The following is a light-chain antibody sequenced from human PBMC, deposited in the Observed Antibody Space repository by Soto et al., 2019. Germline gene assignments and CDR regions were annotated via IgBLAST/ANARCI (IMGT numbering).Light chain of an antibody. J-gene: IGLJ3*02. CDR1: SSNIGAGYD. CDR2: GNS. Sequence: QSVLTQPPSVSGAPGQRVTISCTGSSSNIGAGYDVHWYQQLPGTAPKLLIYGNSNRPSGVPDRFSGSKSGTSASLAITGLLALDVADYYRQSYDSSLSGSVFGGGTKVTVL. V-gene: IGLV1-40*01. CDR3: QSYDSSLSGSV.